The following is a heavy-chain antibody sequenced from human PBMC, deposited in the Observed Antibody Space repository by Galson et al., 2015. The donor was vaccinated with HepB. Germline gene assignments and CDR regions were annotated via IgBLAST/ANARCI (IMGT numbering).Heavy chain of an antibody. CDR1: GFSLATSGVC. J-gene: IGHJ6*02. CDR2: IDWDEDR. V-gene: IGHV2-70*17. D-gene: IGHD3-10*02. Sequence: PALVKPTQTLTLTCTFSGFSLATSGVCINWIRQPPGKALEWLARIDWDEDRFYSASLKNRLTISKDTSKNQVVLTMTNMDPVDTARYHCAVRCPNLSYYGLDVWGQGTTVTVSS. CDR3: AVRCPNLSYYGLDV.